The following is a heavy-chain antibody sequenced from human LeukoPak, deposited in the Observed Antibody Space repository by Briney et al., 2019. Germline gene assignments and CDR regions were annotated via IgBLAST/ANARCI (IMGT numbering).Heavy chain of an antibody. Sequence: ASVKVSCKASGYTFTGYYMHWVRQAPGQGLEWMGWINPNSGGTNYAQKFQGRVTMTRDTSISTAYMELSRLRSDDTAVYYCARERRNSSGSFDPWGRGTLVTVSS. CDR1: GYTFTGYY. V-gene: IGHV1-2*02. J-gene: IGHJ5*02. CDR3: ARERRNSSGSFDP. CDR2: INPNSGGT. D-gene: IGHD6-19*01.